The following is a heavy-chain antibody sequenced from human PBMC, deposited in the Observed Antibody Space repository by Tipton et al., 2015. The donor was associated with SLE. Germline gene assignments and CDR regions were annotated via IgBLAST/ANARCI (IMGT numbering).Heavy chain of an antibody. V-gene: IGHV4-59*11. CDR3: AREVYGRFPI. D-gene: IGHD3-10*01. CDR2: IHSSGTT. CDR1: GFTFSRHW. Sequence: LRLSCAASGFTFSRHWMTWVRQAPGKGLEWIGYIHSSGTTNYSPSLNSRVTMSVDTSKNQFSLRLTSVTAADSAVYYCAREVYGRFPIWGQGALVTVSS. J-gene: IGHJ4*02.